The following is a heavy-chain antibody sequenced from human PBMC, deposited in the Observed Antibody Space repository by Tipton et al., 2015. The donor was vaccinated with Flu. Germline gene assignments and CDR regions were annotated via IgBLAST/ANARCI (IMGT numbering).Heavy chain of an antibody. J-gene: IGHJ6*03. CDR1: GFTFSSYW. D-gene: IGHD2-2*01. CDR3: ARDRPHCSSTSCPQVAHYYYYMDV. V-gene: IGHV3-11*06. CDR2: ISSSSSYT. Sequence: SLRLSCAASGFTFSSYWMHWVRQAPGKGLVWVSYISSSSSYTNYADSVKGRFTISRDNAKNSLYLQMNSLRAEDTAVYYCARDRPHCSSTSCPQVAHYYYYMDVWGKGTTVTVSS.